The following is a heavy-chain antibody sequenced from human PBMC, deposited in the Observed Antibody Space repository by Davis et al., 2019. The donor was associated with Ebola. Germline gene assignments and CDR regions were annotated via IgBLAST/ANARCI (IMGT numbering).Heavy chain of an antibody. D-gene: IGHD2-2*01. J-gene: IGHJ4*02. Sequence: GESLKISCAASGFTFSSYAMHWVRQAPGKGLEYVSAISSNGGSTYYADSVKGRFTISRDNSKNTLYLQMGSLRAEDMAVYYCARDRSEIVVVPAATYLGYWGQGTLVTVSS. CDR2: ISSNGGST. CDR1: GFTFSSYA. V-gene: IGHV3-64*02. CDR3: ARDRSEIVVVPAATYLGY.